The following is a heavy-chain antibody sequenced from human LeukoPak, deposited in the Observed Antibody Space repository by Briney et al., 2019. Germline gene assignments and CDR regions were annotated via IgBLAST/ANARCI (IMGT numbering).Heavy chain of an antibody. D-gene: IGHD3-16*01. CDR2: ISYDASKK. Sequence: QSGGSLRLSSAASGFAFSGYAIHWFRQAPGKGLEWVASISYDASKKYYGESVKGRFTISRDNPKYTLYLQMNSLRAEDTAVYYCAKGGESWFDPWGQGTLVIVSS. V-gene: IGHV3-30*18. CDR1: GFAFSGYA. CDR3: AKGGESWFDP. J-gene: IGHJ5*02.